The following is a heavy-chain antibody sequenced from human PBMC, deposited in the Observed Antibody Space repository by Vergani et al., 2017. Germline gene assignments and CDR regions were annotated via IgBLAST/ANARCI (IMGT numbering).Heavy chain of an antibody. V-gene: IGHV3-30*03. J-gene: IGHJ1*01. CDR2: ISYDGTQK. D-gene: IGHD1-1*01. CDR1: GFTSSYYG. CDR3: ATKSCGTTGCQIGYFRE. Sequence: QVHLVESGGGVVQPGRSLRLSCVVPGFTSSYYGMHWVRQAPGNGLEWVAVISYDGTQKYYADSVKGRFTISRDNSKSTLYLQMNSLRTEDTAVYYCATKSCGTTGCQIGYFREWGQGTLVTVS.